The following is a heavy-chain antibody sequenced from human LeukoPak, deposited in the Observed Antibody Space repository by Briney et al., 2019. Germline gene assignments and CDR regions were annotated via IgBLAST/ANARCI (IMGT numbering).Heavy chain of an antibody. CDR1: GVIVSRNF. Sequence: PGGSLRLSCAASGVIVSRNFMSWVRQAPGKGHQWVAIMYAGGTTDYSDSVRGRLHISRDSYNNTLSLQINSLRAEDTAVYYCARGSGSGWPLDRWGQGALVTVSS. J-gene: IGHJ5*02. V-gene: IGHV3-53*01. D-gene: IGHD6-19*01. CDR3: ARGSGSGWPLDR. CDR2: MYAGGTT.